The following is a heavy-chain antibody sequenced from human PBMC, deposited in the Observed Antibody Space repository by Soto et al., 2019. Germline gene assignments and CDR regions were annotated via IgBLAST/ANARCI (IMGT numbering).Heavy chain of an antibody. CDR3: ARSKGDYYYYYYMDV. CDR1: GGSISSYY. CDR2: IYYSGST. V-gene: IGHV4-59*01. J-gene: IGHJ6*03. Sequence: SETLSLTCTVSGGSISSYYWSWIRQPPGKGLEWIGYIYYSGSTNYNPSLKSRVTISVDTSKNQFSLKLSSVTAADTAVYYCARSKGDYYYYYYMDVWGKGTTVTV.